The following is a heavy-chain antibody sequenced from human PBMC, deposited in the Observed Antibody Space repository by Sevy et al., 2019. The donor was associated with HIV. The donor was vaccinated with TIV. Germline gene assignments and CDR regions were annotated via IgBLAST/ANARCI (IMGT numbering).Heavy chain of an antibody. CDR2: IWSDGGNK. CDR1: GFTFRSYN. CDR3: ARAAYDFWSGYYGNFDY. V-gene: IGHV3-33*01. D-gene: IGHD3-3*01. J-gene: IGHJ4*02. Sequence: GGSLRLSCAASGFTFRSYNMHWVRLAPGKGMEWVAAIWSDGGNKFYAESVKGRFTISRDNSKNTLSLQINSLRAEDTAVYYCARAAYDFWSGYYGNFDYWGQGTLVTVSS.